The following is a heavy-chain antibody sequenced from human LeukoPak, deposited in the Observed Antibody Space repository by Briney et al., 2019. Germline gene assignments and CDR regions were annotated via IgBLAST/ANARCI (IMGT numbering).Heavy chain of an antibody. Sequence: GSLRLSCAASGFTFSSYEMNWVRQAPGKGLEWVSYISSSGTTIKYADSVKGRFTISRDNAKNSLFLQMNSLRGEDTAVYYCCGASFDYWGQGTLVTVSS. CDR2: ISSSGTTI. J-gene: IGHJ4*02. CDR3: CGASFDY. D-gene: IGHD2-21*01. CDR1: GFTFSSYE. V-gene: IGHV3-48*03.